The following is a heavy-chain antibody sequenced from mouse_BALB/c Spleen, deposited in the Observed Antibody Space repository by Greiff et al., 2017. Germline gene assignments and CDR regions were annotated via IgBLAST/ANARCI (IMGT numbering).Heavy chain of an antibody. CDR3: TSGNYDYYAMDY. V-gene: IGHV1-5*01. CDR2: IYPGNSDT. CDR1: GYAFSSYW. D-gene: IGHD2-1*01. Sequence: VQLQQSGAELVRPGSSVKISCKASGYAFSSYWMHWVKQRPGQGLEWIGAIYPGNSDTSYNQKFKGKAKLTAVTSTSTAYMELSSLTKEDSAVYYCTSGNYDYYAMDYWGQGTSVTVSS. J-gene: IGHJ4*01.